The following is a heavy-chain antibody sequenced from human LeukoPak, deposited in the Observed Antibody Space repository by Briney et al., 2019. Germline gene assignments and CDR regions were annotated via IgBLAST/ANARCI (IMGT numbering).Heavy chain of an antibody. CDR2: INPNSGGT. CDR3: ARDERPLDIVVVPAAADY. D-gene: IGHD2-2*01. J-gene: IGHJ4*02. V-gene: IGHV1-2*02. CDR1: GYTFTGYY. Sequence: ASVKVSCKASGYTFTGYYMHWVRQAPGQGLEWMGWINPNSGGTSYAQQFQGRVTMTRDTSISTAYMELSRLRSDDTAVYYCARDERPLDIVVVPAAADYWGQGTLVTVSS.